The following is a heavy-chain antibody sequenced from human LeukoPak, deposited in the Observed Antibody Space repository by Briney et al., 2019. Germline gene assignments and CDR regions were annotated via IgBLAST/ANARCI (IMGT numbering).Heavy chain of an antibody. Sequence: GGSLRLSCAASGFSLSGYWMHWVRQAPGEGLVWVSRISPEGSGTTYADSVKGRFTISRDNAKNTLYLQMNSLRDEDAAVYHCTRVQAGRSGLMDVWGRGTTVTVSS. CDR2: ISPEGSGT. D-gene: IGHD2-8*02. J-gene: IGHJ6*02. CDR3: TRVQAGRSGLMDV. CDR1: GFSLSGYW. V-gene: IGHV3-74*01.